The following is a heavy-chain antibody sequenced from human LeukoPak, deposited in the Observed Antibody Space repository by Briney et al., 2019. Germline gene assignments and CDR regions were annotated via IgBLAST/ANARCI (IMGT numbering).Heavy chain of an antibody. Sequence: PGGSLRLSCAASGFTFSSYGIHWVRQAPGKGLEWVAFIRYDGTNKFYADSVKGRFTISRDNAKNSLYLQMNSLRAEDTAVYYCATGREGSGAFDIWGQGTMVTVSS. J-gene: IGHJ3*02. V-gene: IGHV3-30*02. CDR1: GFTFSSYG. CDR2: IRYDGTNK. CDR3: ATGREGSGAFDI. D-gene: IGHD1-26*01.